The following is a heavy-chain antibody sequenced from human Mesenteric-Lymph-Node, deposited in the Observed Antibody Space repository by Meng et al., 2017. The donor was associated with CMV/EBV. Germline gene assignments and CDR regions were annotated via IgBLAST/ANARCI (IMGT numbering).Heavy chain of an antibody. V-gene: IGHV3-7*01. CDR2: IKPDGSER. D-gene: IGHD3-3*01. CDR3: LRDYGGS. CDR1: GFTFSTYW. Sequence: GESLKISCAASGFTFSTYWMHWVRQAPGKGLEWVANIKPDGSERRYVDSVKGRFTISRDNAKSSLYLQMNTLRGEDTAVYYCLRDYGGSWGQGTLVTVSS. J-gene: IGHJ4*02.